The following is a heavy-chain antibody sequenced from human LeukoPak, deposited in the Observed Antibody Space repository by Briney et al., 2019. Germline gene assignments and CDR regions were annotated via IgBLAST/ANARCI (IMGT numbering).Heavy chain of an antibody. CDR1: GGSISSHY. CDR2: ISYIGST. Sequence: SETLSLTCTVSGGSISSHYWSWIRQPPGKGLEWIGYISYIGSTNYNPSLKSRVTISIDTSKNQFSLKLSSVTAADTAVYYCARDLVTVTKGFDIWGQGTMVSVS. D-gene: IGHD4-17*01. CDR3: ARDLVTVTKGFDI. V-gene: IGHV4-59*11. J-gene: IGHJ3*02.